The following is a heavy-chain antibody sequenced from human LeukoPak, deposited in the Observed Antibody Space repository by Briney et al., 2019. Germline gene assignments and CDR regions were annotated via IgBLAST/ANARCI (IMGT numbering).Heavy chain of an antibody. CDR3: AKDDPWELWQGYFDY. D-gene: IGHD1-26*01. J-gene: IGHJ4*02. CDR1: GFTFSSNA. V-gene: IGHV3-23*01. CDR2: ISGSGGST. Sequence: GGSSRLSCSASGFTFSSNAMIWVGQPPGRGLEWGSAISGSGGSTYYADYVRGRFTISRDNSKNTLYLQMNGLRAEDTAVYYCAKDDPWELWQGYFDYWGQGTLVTVSS.